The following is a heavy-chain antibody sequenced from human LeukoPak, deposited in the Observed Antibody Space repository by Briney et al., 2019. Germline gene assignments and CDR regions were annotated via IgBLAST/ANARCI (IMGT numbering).Heavy chain of an antibody. CDR3: AKRATSWYYFDY. CDR2: ISGSGGGT. CDR1: GFTFSSYA. V-gene: IGHV3-23*01. Sequence: GGSLRLSCAASGFTFSSYAMNGVRQAPGKGLEWVSAISGSGGGTYYADSVKGRFTISRDNSKNTLYLQMNSLRAEDTAVYYCAKRATSWYYFDYWGQGTLVTVSS. J-gene: IGHJ4*02.